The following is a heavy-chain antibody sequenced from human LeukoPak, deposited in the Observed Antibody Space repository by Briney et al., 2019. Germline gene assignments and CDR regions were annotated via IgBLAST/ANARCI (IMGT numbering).Heavy chain of an antibody. CDR3: ARHHARRDILTGSADY. D-gene: IGHD3-9*01. CDR2: IYPGDSDT. CDR1: GYSFTSYW. V-gene: IGHV5-51*01. Sequence: GESLKISCKGSGYSFTSYWIGWVRQLPGKGLEWMGIIYPGDSDTRYSPSFQGHVTISADKSISTAYLQWSSLKASDTAMYYCARHHARRDILTGSADYWGQGTLVAVSS. J-gene: IGHJ4*02.